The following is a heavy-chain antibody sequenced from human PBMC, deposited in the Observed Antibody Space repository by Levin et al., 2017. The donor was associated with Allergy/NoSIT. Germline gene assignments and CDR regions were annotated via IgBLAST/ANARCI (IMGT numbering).Heavy chain of an antibody. J-gene: IGHJ6*02. D-gene: IGHD1-26*01. Sequence: HAGGSLRLSCAASGFTFSSYGMHWVRQAPGKGLEWVAVISYDGSNKYYADSVKGRFTISRDNSKNTLYLQMNSLRAEDTAVYYCAKTARIVGATRYYYYGMDVWGQGTTVTVSS. CDR1: GFTFSSYG. V-gene: IGHV3-30*18. CDR2: ISYDGSNK. CDR3: AKTARIVGATRYYYYGMDV.